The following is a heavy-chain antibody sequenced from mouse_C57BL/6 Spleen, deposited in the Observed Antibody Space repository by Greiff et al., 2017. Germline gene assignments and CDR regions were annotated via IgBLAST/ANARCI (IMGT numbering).Heavy chain of an antibody. Sequence: QVQLKESGAELVKPGASVKMSCKASGYTFTTYPIEWMKQNHGKSLEWIGNFHPYNDDTKYNEKFKGKATLTVEKSSSTVYLGLSRLTSDDSAVYYCARGTTGWYFDVWGTGTTVTVSS. V-gene: IGHV1-47*01. CDR1: GYTFTTYP. CDR3: ARGTTGWYFDV. CDR2: FHPYNDDT. D-gene: IGHD2-13*01. J-gene: IGHJ1*03.